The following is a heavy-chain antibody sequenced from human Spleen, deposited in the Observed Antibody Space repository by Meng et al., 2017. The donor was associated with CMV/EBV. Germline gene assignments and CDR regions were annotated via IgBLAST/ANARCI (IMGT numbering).Heavy chain of an antibody. CDR3: ARDYGEATPLDY. J-gene: IGHJ4*02. D-gene: IGHD4/OR15-4a*01. CDR1: GFTFSDYY. CDR2: ISSSSSYT. V-gene: IGHV3-11*06. Sequence: QVQRVESGGGLVKPGGSLRLSCAASGFTFSDYYMSWIRQAPGKGLEWVSYISSSSSYTNYADSVKGRFTISRDNAKNSLYLQMNSLRAEDTAVYYCARDYGEATPLDYWGQGTLVTVSS.